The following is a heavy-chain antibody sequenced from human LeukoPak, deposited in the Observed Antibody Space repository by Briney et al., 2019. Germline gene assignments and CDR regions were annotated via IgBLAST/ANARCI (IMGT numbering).Heavy chain of an antibody. V-gene: IGHV3-21*01. Sequence: GGSLSLSCEASGFTFTTYAMNWVRQAPGKGLEWVASITKSGDKTYYAGSVKGRFIISRDNAWDSLYLQMNSLRAEDMGVYYCAREPMYGTFDFWGQGTMVTVSS. CDR3: AREPMYGTFDF. J-gene: IGHJ3*01. CDR1: GFTFTTYA. CDR2: ITKSGDKT. D-gene: IGHD1-1*01.